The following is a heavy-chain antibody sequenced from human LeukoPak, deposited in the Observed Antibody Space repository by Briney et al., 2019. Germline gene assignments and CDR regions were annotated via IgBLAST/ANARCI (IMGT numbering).Heavy chain of an antibody. Sequence: PSETLSLTCTVSGGSISSDYWSWIRQPPGKGLEWIGYIYYSGSTNYNPSLKSRASISVDTSKKLFSLKLSSVTAADTAVYYCARRSLVRTVGYYYGMDVWGQGTTVTVSS. CDR3: ARRSLVRTVGYYYGMDV. D-gene: IGHD1-26*01. CDR2: IYYSGST. V-gene: IGHV4-59*08. J-gene: IGHJ6*02. CDR1: GGSISSDY.